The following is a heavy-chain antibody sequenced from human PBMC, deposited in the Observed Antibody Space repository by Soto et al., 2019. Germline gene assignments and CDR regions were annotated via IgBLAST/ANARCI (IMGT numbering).Heavy chain of an antibody. Sequence: GGSLRLSCAASGFTVSIYVMSWFRQAPGKGLEWVSGISGSGGSTYYADSVKGRFTISRDNFKNTLFLHMNSLRAEDTGVYYCASPGNPLDYWGQGTLVTVSS. D-gene: IGHD1-1*01. V-gene: IGHV3-23*01. CDR3: ASPGNPLDY. CDR2: ISGSGGST. J-gene: IGHJ4*02. CDR1: GFTVSIYV.